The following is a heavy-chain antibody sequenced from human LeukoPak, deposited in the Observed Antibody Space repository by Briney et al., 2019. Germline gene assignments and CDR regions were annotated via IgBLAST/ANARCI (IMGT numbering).Heavy chain of an antibody. V-gene: IGHV3-23*01. CDR3: AKGIQLWLPFDY. CDR2: ISGSGGTT. Sequence: GSLRLSCASSGFTFSSYAMSGVRQAPGEVLGWVAAISGSGGTTYDADSVKGRFTISRDNSKNTLYLQMNSLRAEDTAVYYCAKGIQLWLPFDYWAQGTLVTVSS. D-gene: IGHD5-18*01. J-gene: IGHJ4*02. CDR1: GFTFSSYA.